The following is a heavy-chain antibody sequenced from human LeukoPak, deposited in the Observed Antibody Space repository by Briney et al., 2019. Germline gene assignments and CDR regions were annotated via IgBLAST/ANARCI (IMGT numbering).Heavy chain of an antibody. CDR2: IYYSGST. V-gene: IGHV4-59*01. CDR3: ARSQAYCSSTTCYVNWFDP. J-gene: IGHJ5*02. CDR1: GGSISTYY. Sequence: SETLSLTCTLSGGSISTYYWSWIRQPPGEGLQWIGYIYYSGSTIYSPSLKSRVTISVDTSKNQFSLKLSSVTAADTAVYYGARSQAYCSSTTCYVNWFDPWGQGTLVTVSS. D-gene: IGHD2-2*01.